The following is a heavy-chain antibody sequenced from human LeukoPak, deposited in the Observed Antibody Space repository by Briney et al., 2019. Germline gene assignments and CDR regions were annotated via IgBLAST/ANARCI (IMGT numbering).Heavy chain of an antibody. V-gene: IGHV3-23*01. D-gene: IGHD6-19*01. CDR1: GFTFRGYA. CDR3: AKSSSGGWSEAYFDY. J-gene: IGHJ4*02. CDR2: ISSGGSS. Sequence: PGGSLRLSCAPSGFTFRGYAMSWVRQAPGKGLEWVSAISSGGSSSYTDPLKGRFTISRDNSKNTLYLQMNSLRVDDTAVYFCAKSSSGGWSEAYFDYWGQGTLVTVSS.